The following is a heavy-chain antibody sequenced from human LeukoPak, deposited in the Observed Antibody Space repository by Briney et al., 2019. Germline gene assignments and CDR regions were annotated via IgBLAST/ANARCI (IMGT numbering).Heavy chain of an antibody. D-gene: IGHD3-10*01. CDR2: IYYSGST. J-gene: IGHJ4*02. CDR1: GGSISSSSYY. Sequence: SETLSLTCTVSGGSISSSSYYWGWIRQPPGKGLEWIGSIYYSGSTYYNPSLKSRVTISVDTSKNQFSLKLSSVTAADTAVYYCARRRYGSGSCYLDYWGQGTLVTVSS. V-gene: IGHV4-39*01. CDR3: ARRRYGSGSCYLDY.